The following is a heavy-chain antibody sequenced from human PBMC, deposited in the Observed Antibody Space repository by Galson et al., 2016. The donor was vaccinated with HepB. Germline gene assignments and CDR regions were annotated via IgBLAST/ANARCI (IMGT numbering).Heavy chain of an antibody. D-gene: IGHD3-3*02. J-gene: IGHJ6*02. CDR2: LIPFLGAT. V-gene: IGHV1-69*13. CDR1: GGTLITYG. CDR3: ARDSVELELARFYLYGMDV. Sequence: SVKVSCKASGGTLITYGVSWVRQAPGQGLEWMGGLIPFLGATNYAQRFQGRVTITADDSKTTSYMELRSLTSEDTAVYYCARDSVELELARFYLYGMDVWGQGTTVIVSS.